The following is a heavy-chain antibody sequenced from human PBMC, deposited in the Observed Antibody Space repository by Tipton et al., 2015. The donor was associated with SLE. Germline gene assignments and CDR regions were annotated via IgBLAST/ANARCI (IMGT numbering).Heavy chain of an antibody. CDR1: GFTFSSYE. CDR2: ISSSGSTI. CDR3: AREVTMIVVVTPQGGLDY. D-gene: IGHD3-22*01. V-gene: IGHV3-48*03. J-gene: IGHJ4*02. Sequence: SLRLSCAASGFTFSSYEMNWVRQAPGKGPEWVSYISSSGSTIYYADSVKGRFTISRDNAKNSLYLQMNSLRAEDTAVYYCAREVTMIVVVTPQGGLDYWGQGTLVTVSS.